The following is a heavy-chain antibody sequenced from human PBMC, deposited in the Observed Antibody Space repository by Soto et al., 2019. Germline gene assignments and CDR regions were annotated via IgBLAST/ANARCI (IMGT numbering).Heavy chain of an antibody. CDR1: GFTFRNAW. V-gene: IGHV3-15*01. D-gene: IGHD3-3*01. Sequence: GGSLRLSCAASGFTFRNAWLSWVRQAPGKGLEWVGRIKRKTDSGTTDYPASVEGRFTISRDDSKNTLFLQLNSLKTEDTAVYYCTTDNDFWNGLYWGQGTLVTVSS. J-gene: IGHJ4*02. CDR3: TTDNDFWNGLY. CDR2: IKRKTDSGTT.